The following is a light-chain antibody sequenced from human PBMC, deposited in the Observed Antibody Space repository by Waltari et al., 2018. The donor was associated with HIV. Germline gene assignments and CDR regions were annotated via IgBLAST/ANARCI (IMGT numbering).Light chain of an antibody. J-gene: IGKJ1*01. CDR1: QNIGTT. CDR3: QQYDTWPPKT. CDR2: GAS. V-gene: IGKV3-15*01. Sequence: EIVMTQSPATLSVSPGERATLSCRASQNIGTTLAWYQQKPGQAPRLLIYGASTRATGIPARFRVSGAGTEFTPAISSLQAEDFAVYYCQQYDTWPPKTFGQGTKVEIK.